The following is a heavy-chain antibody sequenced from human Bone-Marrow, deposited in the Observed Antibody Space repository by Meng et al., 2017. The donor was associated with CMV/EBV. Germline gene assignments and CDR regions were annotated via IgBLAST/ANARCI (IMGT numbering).Heavy chain of an antibody. D-gene: IGHD6-13*01. V-gene: IGHV3-30*04. CDR1: GFTFSSYA. CDR3: AKAPPHAGTGFFQH. CDR2: TSYDGSNK. J-gene: IGHJ1*01. Sequence: GESLKISCAASGFTFSSYAMHWVRQAPGKGLEWVAVTSYDGSNKYYADSVKGRFTISRDNSKNTLYLQMNSLRAEDTAVYYCAKAPPHAGTGFFQHWGQGTLVTVSS.